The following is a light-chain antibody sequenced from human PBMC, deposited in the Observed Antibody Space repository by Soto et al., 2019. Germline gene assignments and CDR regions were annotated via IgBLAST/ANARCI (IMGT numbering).Light chain of an antibody. CDR3: SSYSSSSTPYV. J-gene: IGLJ1*01. V-gene: IGLV2-14*01. CDR2: DVS. Sequence: QSVLTQPASVSGSPGQSITISCTGTSSDVGGYNYVSWYQQHPGKAPKLMIYDVSNRPSGVSNRFSGSKSGNTASLNISGLQAEDEADYYCSSYSSSSTPYVFGTGTKLTVL. CDR1: SSDVGGYNY.